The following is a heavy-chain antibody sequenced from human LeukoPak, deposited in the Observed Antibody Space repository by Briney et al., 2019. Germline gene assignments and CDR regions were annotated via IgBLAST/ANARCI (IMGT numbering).Heavy chain of an antibody. CDR3: AKDIAARRFYYYYGMDV. CDR2: ISWNSGSI. V-gene: IGHV3-9*01. J-gene: IGHJ6*02. CDR1: GFTFDDYA. Sequence: GGSLRLSCAASGFTFDDYAMHWVRQVPGKGLEWVSGISWNSGSIGHADSVKGRFTISRDNAKNSLYLQMNSLRAEDTALYYCAKDIAARRFYYYYGMDVWGQGTTVTVSS. D-gene: IGHD6-6*01.